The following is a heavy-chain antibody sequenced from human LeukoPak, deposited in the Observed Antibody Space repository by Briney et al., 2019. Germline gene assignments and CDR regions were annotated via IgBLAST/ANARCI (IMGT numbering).Heavy chain of an antibody. CDR1: GFTFSSFA. D-gene: IGHD3-10*01. CDR2: ISGNGGTT. Sequence: GGSLRLSCSTSGFTFSSFAMSWVRQAPGKGLERVSGISGNGGTTHYADSGKGRFTISRDNSKNTLYLQMNSLRAEDTAVYYCAKWKYGSAAGYFDYWGQGTLVTVSS. V-gene: IGHV3-23*01. J-gene: IGHJ4*02. CDR3: AKWKYGSAAGYFDY.